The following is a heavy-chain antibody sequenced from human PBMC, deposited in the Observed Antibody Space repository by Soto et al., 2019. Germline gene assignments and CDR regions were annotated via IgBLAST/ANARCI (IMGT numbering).Heavy chain of an antibody. J-gene: IGHJ4*02. CDR2: IYYSGST. Sequence: PSETLSLTCTVSGGSISSGGYYWSWIRQHPGKGLEWIGYIYYSGSTYYNPSLKSRVTISVDTSKNQFSLKLSSVTAADTAMYYCARYCTNGVCYYAFDYWGQGTLVTVSS. D-gene: IGHD2-8*01. CDR1: GGSISSGGYY. CDR3: ARYCTNGVCYYAFDY. V-gene: IGHV4-31*03.